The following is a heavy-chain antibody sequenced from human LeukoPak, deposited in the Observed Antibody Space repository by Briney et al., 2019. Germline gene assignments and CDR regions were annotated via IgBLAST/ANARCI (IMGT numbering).Heavy chain of an antibody. CDR3: ARPDGYNYPY. CDR1: GFTFSSYS. CDR2: ISSSSSTI. V-gene: IGHV3-48*01. D-gene: IGHD5-24*01. Sequence: GGSLRLSCAASGFTFSSYSMNWVRQAPGKGLEWVSYISSSSSTIYYADSVKGRFTISRDNAKNSLYLQMNSLRAEDTAVYYCARPDGYNYPYWGQGTLVTVSS. J-gene: IGHJ4*02.